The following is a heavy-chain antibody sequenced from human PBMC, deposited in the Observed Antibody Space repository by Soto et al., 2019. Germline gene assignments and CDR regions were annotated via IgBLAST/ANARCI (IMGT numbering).Heavy chain of an antibody. V-gene: IGHV1-18*01. CDR1: TYNFKTLI. CDR2: ISAYNGNT. Sequence: SSVKVSCKASTYNFKTLIISWVRQAPGQGLEWVAWISAYNGNTQYGLKFHDRFTMTTDTSMTTAYLEVRSPTTHDPALYFRARNHYFWIGVGGDVDVAGKGTTDTVSS. CDR3: ARNHYFWIGVGGDVDV. J-gene: IGHJ6*04. D-gene: IGHD3-3*01.